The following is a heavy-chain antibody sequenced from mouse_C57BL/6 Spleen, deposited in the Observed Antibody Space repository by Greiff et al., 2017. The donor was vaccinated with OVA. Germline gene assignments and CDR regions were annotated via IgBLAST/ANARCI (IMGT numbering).Heavy chain of an antibody. CDR3: ARGGYYDYDGYYFDY. V-gene: IGHV1-78*01. CDR2: IYPRDGST. Sequence: VQLQQSDAELVKPGASVKISCKVSGYTFTDHTIHWMKQRPEQGLEWIGYIYPRDGSTKYNEKFKGKATLTADKSSSTAYMQLNSLTSEDSAVYFCARGGYYDYDGYYFDYWGQGTTLTVSS. D-gene: IGHD2-4*01. J-gene: IGHJ2*01. CDR1: GYTFTDHT.